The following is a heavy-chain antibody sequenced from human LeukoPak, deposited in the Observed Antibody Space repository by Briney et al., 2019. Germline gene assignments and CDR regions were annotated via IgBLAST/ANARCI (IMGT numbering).Heavy chain of an antibody. CDR2: IYYSGST. V-gene: IGHV4-59*01. D-gene: IGHD5-12*01. CDR1: GGSISSYY. Sequence: SETLSLTCTVSGGSISSYYWSWIRQPPGKGLEWIGYIYYSGSTNHNPSLKSRVTISVDTSKNQFSLKLSSVTAADTAVYYCAREGGYDGYSGSLSYYHYMDVWGKGTTVTVSS. J-gene: IGHJ6*03. CDR3: AREGGYDGYSGSLSYYHYMDV.